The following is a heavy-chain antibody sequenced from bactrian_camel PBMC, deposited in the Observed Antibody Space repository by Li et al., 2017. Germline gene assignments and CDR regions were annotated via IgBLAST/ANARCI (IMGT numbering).Heavy chain of an antibody. Sequence: DVQLVESGVVSVQAGGSLRLSCAQSGYSYSTMWRYCMAWFRQGPGKEREGVAAIDRNGRTTYIDSVKDRFTISKDSGENTLHLQMNSLKPEDTAMYYCAASPSWRITSYSDYLRPYTYAYWGQGTQVTVS. CDR2: IDRNGRT. V-gene: IGHV3S59*01. CDR3: AASPSWRITSYSDYLRPYTYAY. J-gene: IGHJ4*01. D-gene: IGHD4*01. CDR1: GYSYSTMWRYC.